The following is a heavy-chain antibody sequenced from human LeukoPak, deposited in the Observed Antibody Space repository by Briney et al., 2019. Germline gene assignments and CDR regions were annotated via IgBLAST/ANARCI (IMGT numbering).Heavy chain of an antibody. Sequence: GGSLRLSCAASGFTFSDHYMDWVRQAPGKGLEWVSVIYSGGTTYYADSVKDRFTISRDNSKDTLYLQMNSLRAEDSAVYYCARCTSYYDSSGYYYYFDYWGQGTLVTVSS. CDR1: GFTFSDHY. D-gene: IGHD3-22*01. CDR2: IYSGGTT. V-gene: IGHV3-66*01. J-gene: IGHJ4*02. CDR3: ARCTSYYDSSGYYYYFDY.